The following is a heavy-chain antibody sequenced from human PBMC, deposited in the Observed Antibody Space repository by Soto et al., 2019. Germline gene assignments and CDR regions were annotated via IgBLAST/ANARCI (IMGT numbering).Heavy chain of an antibody. V-gene: IGHV3-23*01. CDR1: GFTFSSYA. J-gene: IGHJ4*02. D-gene: IGHD6-6*01. Sequence: EVQLLESGGGLVQPGGSLRLSCAASGFTFSSYAMSWVRQAPGKGLEWVSAISGSGGSTYYADSVMGRFTSSRDNSKNTLYLQMNRLSTEDTAVYYCAKEKYCSSSEEYFDYLGQGTLVTLSS. CDR3: AKEKYCSSSEEYFDY. CDR2: ISGSGGST.